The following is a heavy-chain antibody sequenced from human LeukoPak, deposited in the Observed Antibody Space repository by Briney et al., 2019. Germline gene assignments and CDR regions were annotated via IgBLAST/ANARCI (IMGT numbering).Heavy chain of an antibody. CDR3: ASYVWGSYFGPKRFDY. CDR1: GGSISSSSYY. Sequence: SETLSLTCTVSGGSISSSSYYWGWIRQPPGKGLEWIGSNSGSTYYNPSLKSRVTISADTSKNQFSLKLSSVTAADTAVYYCASYVWGSYFGPKRFDYWGQGTLVTVSS. J-gene: IGHJ4*02. D-gene: IGHD3-16*01. V-gene: IGHV4-39*01. CDR2: NSGST.